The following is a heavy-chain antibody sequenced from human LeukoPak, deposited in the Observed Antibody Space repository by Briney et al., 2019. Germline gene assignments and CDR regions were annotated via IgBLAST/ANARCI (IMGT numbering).Heavy chain of an antibody. D-gene: IGHD2-2*01. CDR1: GFTFSSYT. CDR2: ISSSSSFL. V-gene: IGHV3-21*01. J-gene: IGHJ4*02. Sequence: PGGSLRLSCAASGFTFSSYTMNWVRQAPGKGLEWVSSISSSSSFLYYADSVKGRFTISRDNAKTSFYLQMNNLRAEDTAVYYCARYPLGSCSSTNCYALDYWGQGTLVTVSS. CDR3: ARYPLGSCSSTNCYALDY.